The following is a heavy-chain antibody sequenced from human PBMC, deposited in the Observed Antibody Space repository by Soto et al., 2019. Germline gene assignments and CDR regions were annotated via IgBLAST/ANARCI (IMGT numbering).Heavy chain of an antibody. D-gene: IGHD4-17*01. V-gene: IGHV3-23*01. CDR3: AKDYSTVTTDPLSVVLFDY. J-gene: IGHJ4*02. Sequence: PGGSLRLSCAASGFTFSSYARSWVRQAPGKGLEWVSIITSDGRTYYADSVKGRFTISRDNSKNTVYLQMNSLRAEGTAVYYCAKDYSTVTTDPLSVVLFDYWGQGALVTVSS. CDR1: GFTFSSYA. CDR2: ITSDGRT.